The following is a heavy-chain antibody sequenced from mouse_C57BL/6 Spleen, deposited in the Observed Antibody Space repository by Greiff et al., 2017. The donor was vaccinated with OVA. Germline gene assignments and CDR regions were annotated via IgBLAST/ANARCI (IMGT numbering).Heavy chain of an antibody. CDR3: ARNRDYGSSPCWYFDV. CDR1: GFSLTSYG. D-gene: IGHD1-1*01. J-gene: IGHJ1*03. V-gene: IGHV2-2*01. CDR2: IWSGGST. Sequence: VQLVESGPGLVQPSQCLSITCTASGFSLTSYGVHWVRQSPGKGLEWLGAIWSGGSTDYNAAFITRLSISNDNAKSQVIFKMNSLQADDTAIYYCARNRDYGSSPCWYFDVWGTGTTVTVSS.